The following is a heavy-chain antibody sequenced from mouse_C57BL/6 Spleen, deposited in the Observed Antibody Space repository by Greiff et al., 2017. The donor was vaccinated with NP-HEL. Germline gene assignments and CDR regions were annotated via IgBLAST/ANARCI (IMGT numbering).Heavy chain of an antibody. CDR2: ISDGGSYT. CDR3: ARDEYYAMDY. J-gene: IGHJ4*01. V-gene: IGHV5-4*01. Sequence: EVKVVESGGGLVKPGGSLKLSCAASGFTFSSYAMSWVRQTPEKRLEWVATISDGGSYTYYPDNVKGRFTISRDNAKNNLYLQMSHLKSEDTAMYYCARDEYYAMDYWGQGTSVTVSS. CDR1: GFTFSSYA.